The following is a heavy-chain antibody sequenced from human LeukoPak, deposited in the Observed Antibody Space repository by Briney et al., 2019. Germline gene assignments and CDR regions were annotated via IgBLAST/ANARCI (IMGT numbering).Heavy chain of an antibody. CDR1: GFTFSSYG. J-gene: IGHJ4*02. D-gene: IGHD6-13*01. Sequence: GGTLRLSCAASGFTFSSYGMSWVRQAPGKGLEWVSAISGSGGNTYYADSVKGRFTISRDNSKNTLYLQMNSLRAEDTAVYYCAKLVYSSSWLDYWGQGTLVTVSS. CDR3: AKLVYSSSWLDY. CDR2: ISGSGGNT. V-gene: IGHV3-23*01.